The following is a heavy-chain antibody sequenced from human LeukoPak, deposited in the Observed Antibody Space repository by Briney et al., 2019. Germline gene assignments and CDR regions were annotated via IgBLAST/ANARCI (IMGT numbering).Heavy chain of an antibody. Sequence: KPSETLSLTCTVYGGSFSIYYWTWIRQPPGKGLEWIREINHSGSTNYNPSLKSRVTISVDTSKNQFSLNLNSVTAADTAVYYCARAGGYSLNWFDPWGQGTLVIVSS. CDR1: GGSFSIYY. CDR2: INHSGST. CDR3: ARAGGYSLNWFDP. D-gene: IGHD5-24*01. J-gene: IGHJ5*02. V-gene: IGHV4-34*01.